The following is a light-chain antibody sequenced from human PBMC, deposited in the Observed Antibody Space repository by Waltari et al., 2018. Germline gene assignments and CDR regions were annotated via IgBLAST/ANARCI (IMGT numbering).Light chain of an antibody. V-gene: IGKV3-11*01. CDR3: QQRSNWPPT. J-gene: IGKJ4*01. CDR1: QSVSSY. Sequence: EIVLTQSPATLSLSPGERATLSCRASQSVSSYLAWYRQKPGQAPRLLIYDASNRATGISARFSGSGSGTDFTLTISSLEPEDFAVYYCQQRSNWPPTFGGGTKVEIK. CDR2: DAS.